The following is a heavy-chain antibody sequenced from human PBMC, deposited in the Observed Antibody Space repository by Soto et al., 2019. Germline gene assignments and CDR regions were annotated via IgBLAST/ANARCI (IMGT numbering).Heavy chain of an antibody. CDR3: GTGGGFLNWFDP. Sequence: GGSLRLSCAASGFTFSSYAMSWVRQAPGKGLEWVSAISGSGGSTYYADSVKGRFTISRDNSKNTLYLQMNSLRAEDTAVYYCGTGGGFLNWFDPWGQGTLVTVSS. CDR2: ISGSGGST. CDR1: GFTFSSYA. V-gene: IGHV3-23*01. D-gene: IGHD3-16*01. J-gene: IGHJ5*02.